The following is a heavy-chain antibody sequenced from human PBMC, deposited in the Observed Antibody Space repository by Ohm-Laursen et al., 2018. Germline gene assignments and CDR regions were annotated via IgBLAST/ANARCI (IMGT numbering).Heavy chain of an antibody. CDR3: ASSGEEPWGPFDY. V-gene: IGHV4-34*01. D-gene: IGHD1-14*01. CDR2: INHSGST. Sequence: TLSLTCAVYGGSFSGYYWSWIRQPPGKGLEWIGEINHSGSTNYNPSLKSRVTISVDTSKNQFSLKLSSVTAADTAVYYCASSGEEPWGPFDYWGQGTLVTVSP. CDR1: GGSFSGYY. J-gene: IGHJ4*02.